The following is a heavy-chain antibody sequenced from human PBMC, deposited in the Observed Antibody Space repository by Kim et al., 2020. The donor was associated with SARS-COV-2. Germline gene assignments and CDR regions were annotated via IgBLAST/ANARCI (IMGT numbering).Heavy chain of an antibody. CDR3: AKGVLLLNDILTGYPYDAFDI. CDR1: GFTFSSYA. Sequence: GGSLRLSCAASGFTFSSYAMSWVRQAPGKGLEWVSAISGSGGSTYYADSVNGRFTISRDNSKNTLYLQMNSLRAEDTAVYYCAKGVLLLNDILTGYPYDAFDIWGQWTVVTVSS. CDR2: ISGSGGST. J-gene: IGHJ3*02. V-gene: IGHV3-23*01. D-gene: IGHD3-9*01.